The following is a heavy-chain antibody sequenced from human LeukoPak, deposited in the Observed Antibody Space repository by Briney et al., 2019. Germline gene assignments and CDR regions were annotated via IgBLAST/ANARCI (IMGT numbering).Heavy chain of an antibody. CDR2: IYYSGST. Sequence: SETLSLTCTVSGGSISSYYCSWIRQPPGKGLEWIGYIYYSGSTNYNPSLKSRVTISVDTSNNQFSLKLSSVTAADTAVYYCARDRRGYYDSSGYYNDAFDVWGQGTMVTVSS. D-gene: IGHD3-22*01. J-gene: IGHJ3*01. CDR1: GGSISSYY. CDR3: ARDRRGYYDSSGYYNDAFDV. V-gene: IGHV4-59*01.